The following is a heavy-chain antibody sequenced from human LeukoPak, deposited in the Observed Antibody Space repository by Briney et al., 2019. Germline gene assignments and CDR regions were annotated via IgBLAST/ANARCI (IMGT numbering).Heavy chain of an antibody. J-gene: IGHJ4*02. Sequence: ASVKVSCKASGYTFTSYGISWVRQAPGQGLEWMGWISAYNGNTNYAQKLQGRVTMTTDTSTSTAYMELRSLRSDDTAVYYCARGRSGTIFGVVRVTYYFDYWGQGTLVTVSS. CDR2: ISAYNGNT. CDR3: ARGRSGTIFGVVRVTYYFDY. V-gene: IGHV1-18*01. CDR1: GYTFTSYG. D-gene: IGHD3-3*01.